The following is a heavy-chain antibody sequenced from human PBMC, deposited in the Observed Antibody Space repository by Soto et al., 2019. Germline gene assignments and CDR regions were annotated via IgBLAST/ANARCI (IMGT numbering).Heavy chain of an antibody. D-gene: IGHD3-10*01. V-gene: IGHV4-34*01. J-gene: IGHJ4*02. CDR2: INHSGST. CDR3: ARGRRYYYGSGSPDY. CDR1: GGSFSGYY. Sequence: QVQLQQWGAGLLKPSETLSLTCAVYGGSFSGYYWSWIRQPPGKGLEWIGEINHSGSTNYNPSLKSRVTISVDTSKNQFSLKLSSVTAEDTAVYYCARGRRYYYGSGSPDYWGQGTLVTVSS.